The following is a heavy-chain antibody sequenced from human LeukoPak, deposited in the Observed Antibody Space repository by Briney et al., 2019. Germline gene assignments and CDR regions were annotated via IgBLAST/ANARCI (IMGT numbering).Heavy chain of an antibody. J-gene: IGHJ4*02. V-gene: IGHV4-4*07. CDR1: GGSISSYY. CDR3: ARVRDYYDSSGYYLDY. CDR2: IYTSGST. Sequence: SETLSLTCTVSGGSISSYYWSWIRQPAGKGLKWIGRIYTSGSTNYNPSLKSRVTMSVDTSKNQFSLKLSAATAADTAVYYCARVRDYYDSSGYYLDYWGQGTLVTLSS. D-gene: IGHD3-22*01.